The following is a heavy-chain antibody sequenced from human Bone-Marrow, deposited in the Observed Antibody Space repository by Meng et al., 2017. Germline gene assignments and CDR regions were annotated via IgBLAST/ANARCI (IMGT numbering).Heavy chain of an antibody. CDR2: IYYSGST. CDR1: GGSISISSYY. J-gene: IGHJ4*02. CDR3: ASFLAPVDY. D-gene: IGHD2/OR15-2a*01. Sequence: QLQLQESGPGLLKPSETRSLTCTVSGGSISISSYYWGWLRQPPGKGLEWIGSIYYSGSTYYNPSLKSRVTISVDTSKNQFSLKLSSVTAADTAVYYCASFLAPVDYWGQGTLVTVSS. V-gene: IGHV4-39*01.